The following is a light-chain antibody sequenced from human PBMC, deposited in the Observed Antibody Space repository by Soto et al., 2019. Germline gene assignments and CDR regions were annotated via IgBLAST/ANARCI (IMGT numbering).Light chain of an antibody. CDR1: SSNIETNT. J-gene: IGLJ2*01. V-gene: IGLV1-44*01. CDR2: NNN. CDR3: AVWDDTLSGMV. Sequence: QSVLTQPASASGTPGQRVTLSCSGSSSNIETNTVDWYQHLPGTAPKVLIFNNNQRPSGVPDRFSGAKSGTSASRAISVLQSEDEAEYYCAVWDDTLSGMVLGGGTKLTVL.